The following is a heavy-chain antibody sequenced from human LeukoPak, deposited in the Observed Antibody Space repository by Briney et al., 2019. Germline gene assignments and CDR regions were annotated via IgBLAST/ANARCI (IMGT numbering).Heavy chain of an antibody. CDR1: GFTFSIYA. CDR2: IFWGSGRV. V-gene: IGHV3-9*01. D-gene: IGHD3-10*01. CDR3: AKSYPGSEYYGMDV. Sequence: PGGFLRLSCAASGFTFSIYAMGWVRQAPGKGLEWISGIFWGSGRVVYAESVKGRFTISRDNAKKSLYLQMNSLRGEDTAFYYCAKSYPGSEYYGMDVWGQGTTVTVSS. J-gene: IGHJ6*02.